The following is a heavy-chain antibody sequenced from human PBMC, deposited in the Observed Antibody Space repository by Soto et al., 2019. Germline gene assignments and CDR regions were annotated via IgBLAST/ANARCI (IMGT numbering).Heavy chain of an antibody. J-gene: IGHJ4*02. CDR3: TTDRGRRAGYAQDY. CDR1: GFTFSDAW. V-gene: IGHV3-15*01. Sequence: EVQLVESGGGLVKPGGSLRLSCAASGFTFSDAWMSWVRQVPGKGLEWVGRIKSKTDGGTTDYAAPVKGRFTISRDDSKDTLYLQMNSLKTDDTAVYYCTTDRGRRAGYAQDYWGQGTLVTVSS. CDR2: IKSKTDGGTT. D-gene: IGHD5-18*01.